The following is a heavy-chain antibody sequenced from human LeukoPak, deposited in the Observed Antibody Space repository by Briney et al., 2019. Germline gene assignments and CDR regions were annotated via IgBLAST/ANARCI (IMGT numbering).Heavy chain of an antibody. CDR2: MYYSGST. CDR3: ARAGFGELFFDY. D-gene: IGHD3-10*01. V-gene: IGHV4-39*07. J-gene: IGHJ4*02. Sequence: SETLSLTCTVSGGSISSSSYYWGWIRQPPGKGLERIGIMYYSGSTYYKPSLKSRVTTSVDTSKNQFSLKLTSVTAADTAVYYCARAGFGELFFDYWGQGTLVTVSS. CDR1: GGSISSSSYY.